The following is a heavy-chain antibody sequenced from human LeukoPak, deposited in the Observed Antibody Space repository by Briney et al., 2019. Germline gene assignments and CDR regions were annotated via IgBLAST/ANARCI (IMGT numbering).Heavy chain of an antibody. CDR3: ARVAYSAYDYPTLLPPFDY. Sequence: GGSLRLSCAASGFTFSSYSMNWVRQAPGKGLEWVSGINWSDGSTAYADSVKGRFTISRDNAKNSLYLQMNSLRAEDTALYSCARVAYSAYDYPTLLPPFDYWGQGTLVTVSS. CDR1: GFTFSSYS. V-gene: IGHV3-20*04. D-gene: IGHD5-12*01. CDR2: INWSDGST. J-gene: IGHJ4*02.